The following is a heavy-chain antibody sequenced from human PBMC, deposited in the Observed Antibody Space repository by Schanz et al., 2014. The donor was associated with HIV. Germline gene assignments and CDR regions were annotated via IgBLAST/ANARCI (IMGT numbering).Heavy chain of an antibody. CDR1: GFTFSTSS. CDR3: AKDPGILPRTYFDS. V-gene: IGHV3-23*04. D-gene: IGHD2-2*02. Sequence: VQLVESGGGVVQPGRSLRLSCAASGFTFSTSSLNWVRQAPGKGLEWVSSISESGGRTYYADSVNGRFTISRDNSKNTLYLQMTTLRIDDTAVYYCAKDPGILPRTYFDSWGQGTLVTVSS. J-gene: IGHJ4*02. CDR2: ISESGGRT.